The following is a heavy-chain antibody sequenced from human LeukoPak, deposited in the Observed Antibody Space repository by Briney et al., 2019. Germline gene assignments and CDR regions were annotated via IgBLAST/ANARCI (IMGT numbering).Heavy chain of an antibody. V-gene: IGHV3-48*03. D-gene: IGHD3-16*01. CDR1: GFTFSAYE. Sequence: GGSLRLSCAASGFTFSAYEMNWVRQAPGKGLEWVSYIGSSGSTVYYADSVKGRFTISRDNAKNSLYLQMNSLRAEDTAVYYCARERTSYAYGLGVGYWGQGSLVTVSS. CDR3: ARERTSYAYGLGVGY. CDR2: IGSSGSTV. J-gene: IGHJ4*02.